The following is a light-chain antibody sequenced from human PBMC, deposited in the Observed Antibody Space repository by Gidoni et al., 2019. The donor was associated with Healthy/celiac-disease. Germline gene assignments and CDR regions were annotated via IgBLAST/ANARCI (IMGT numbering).Light chain of an antibody. CDR2: WAS. Sequence: DIVMPQAPDSLAVSLGERATINCKSSQSVLSSSHNKNYLAWYQQKPGQPPKLLMYWASTREARVPDRFSGSGSGTDFTLTTSSLQAEDVAVYYCQQYYSTLWTFXXXTKVEIK. CDR3: QQYYSTLWT. J-gene: IGKJ1*01. V-gene: IGKV4-1*01. CDR1: QSVLSSSHNKNY.